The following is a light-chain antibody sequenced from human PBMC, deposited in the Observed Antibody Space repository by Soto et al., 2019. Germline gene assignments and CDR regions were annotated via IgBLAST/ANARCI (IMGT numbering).Light chain of an antibody. CDR3: QQYESPPFT. J-gene: IGKJ3*01. CDR1: QSVSYSY. V-gene: IGKV3-20*01. CDR2: GAS. Sequence: EIVLTQSPGTLSVSPGERATLSCRASQSVSYSYLAWYQRKSGQAPRLLIYGASRRATGIPDRFSGSGSGTDFTLTISRLEPEDFAVYYCQQYESPPFTFGPGTKVDIK.